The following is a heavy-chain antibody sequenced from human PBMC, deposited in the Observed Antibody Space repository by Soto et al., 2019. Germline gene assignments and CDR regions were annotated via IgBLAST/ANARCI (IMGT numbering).Heavy chain of an antibody. D-gene: IGHD3-22*01. Sequence: QMQLVESGGGVVQPGRSLRLSCTASGFTFSSYAMHWVRQAPGKGLEWVAVISYDGGTKYYGDSVKGRITISRDNSKNTLYLRMNSLRAEDTAVYYCARDYYDSSGYYDAFDIWGQGTMVTVSS. CDR3: ARDYYDSSGYYDAFDI. CDR2: ISYDGGTK. CDR1: GFTFSSYA. V-gene: IGHV3-33*08. J-gene: IGHJ3*02.